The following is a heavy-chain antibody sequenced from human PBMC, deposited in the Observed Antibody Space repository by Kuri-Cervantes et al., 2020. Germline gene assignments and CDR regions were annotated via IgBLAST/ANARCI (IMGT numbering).Heavy chain of an antibody. CDR2: IYYSGST. J-gene: IGHJ3*02. V-gene: IGHV4-30-4*01. D-gene: IGHD2-15*01. CDR1: GGSVSSGDYY. Sequence: SCTVSGGSVSSGDYYWSWIRQPPGKGLEWIGYIYYSGSTYYNPSLKSRVTISVDTSKNQFSLKLSSVTAADTAVYYCARGVYRSGGSRYPGAFDTWGQGTMVTVSS. CDR3: ARGVYRSGGSRYPGAFDT.